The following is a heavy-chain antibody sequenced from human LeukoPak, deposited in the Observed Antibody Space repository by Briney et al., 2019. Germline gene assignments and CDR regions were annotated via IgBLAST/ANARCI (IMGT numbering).Heavy chain of an antibody. Sequence: PSETLSLTCTVSGGSISGHYWSWIRQSPGKGLEWIGFMHYSGNTNSNPSLRSRVTISMDTSKNHFSLKMSSVTAADTAVYYCARDSHFEWDVFGDSFDIWGQGTVVTVSS. V-gene: IGHV4-59*11. D-gene: IGHD1-26*01. CDR1: GGSISGHY. J-gene: IGHJ3*02. CDR3: ARDSHFEWDVFGDSFDI. CDR2: MHYSGNT.